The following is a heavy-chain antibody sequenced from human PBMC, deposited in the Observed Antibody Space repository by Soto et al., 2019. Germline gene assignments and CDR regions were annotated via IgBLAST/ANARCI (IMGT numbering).Heavy chain of an antibody. D-gene: IGHD3-22*01. CDR1: GFTFSSYG. CDR2: ISYDGSNK. CDR3: AKDVTFDSSGYYLMGGFDY. J-gene: IGHJ4*02. V-gene: IGHV3-30*18. Sequence: PGGSLRLSCAASGFTFSSYGMHWVRQAPGKGLEWVAVISYDGSNKYYADSVKGRFTISRDNSKNTLYLQMNSLRAEDTAVYYCAKDVTFDSSGYYLMGGFDYWGQGTLVTV.